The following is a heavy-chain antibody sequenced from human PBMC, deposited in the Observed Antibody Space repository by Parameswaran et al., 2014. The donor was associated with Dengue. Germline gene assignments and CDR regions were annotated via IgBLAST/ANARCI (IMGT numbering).Heavy chain of an antibody. J-gene: IGHJ4*02. D-gene: IGHD3-10*01. V-gene: IGHV3-23*01. CDR2: ISGSGGST. CDR3: AKKQYYYGSGYPHTPFDY. Sequence: VRQAPGKGLEWVSAISGSGGSTYYADSVKGRFTISRDNSKNTLYLQMNSLRAEDTAVYYCAKKQYYYGSGYPHTPFDYWGQGTLVTVSS.